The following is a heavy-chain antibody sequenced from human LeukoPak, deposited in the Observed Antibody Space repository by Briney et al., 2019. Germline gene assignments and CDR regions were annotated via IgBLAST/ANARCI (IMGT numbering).Heavy chain of an antibody. CDR1: GFTFSSYG. J-gene: IGHJ4*02. CDR2: IRYDGSNK. D-gene: IGHD2-15*01. V-gene: IGHV3-30*02. Sequence: PGGSLRLSCAASGFTFSSYGMHWVRQAPGKGLEGVAFIRYDGSNKYYADSVKGRFTISRDNSKNTLYLQMNSLRAEDTAVYYCAKDMDIVVVVAATLFDYWGQGTLVTVSS. CDR3: AKDMDIVVVVAATLFDY.